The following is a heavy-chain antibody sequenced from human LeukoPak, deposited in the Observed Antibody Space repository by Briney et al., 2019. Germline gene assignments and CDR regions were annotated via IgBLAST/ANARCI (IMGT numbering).Heavy chain of an antibody. J-gene: IGHJ4*02. CDR2: ISGSGGST. V-gene: IGHV3-23*01. CDR3: AKDFDGSGSYFDY. D-gene: IGHD3-10*01. Sequence: PGGSLRLSCAASGFSFSDYYMSWIRQAPGKGLEWVSAISGSGGSTYYADSVKGRFTISRDNSKNTLYLQMNSLRAEDTAVYYCAKDFDGSGSYFDYWGQGTLVTVSS. CDR1: GFSFSDYY.